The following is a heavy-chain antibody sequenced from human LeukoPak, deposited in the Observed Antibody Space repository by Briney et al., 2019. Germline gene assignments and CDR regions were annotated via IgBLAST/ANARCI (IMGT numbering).Heavy chain of an antibody. Sequence: GGSLRLSCVASGFSFSHYSMNWVRQALGKGLEWVSSISSSSGDIWYADSIKGRFTISRDNAKQSLYLLMDSLRGEDTAVYYCARVPGGLEWSDFDYWGQGSLVTVSS. D-gene: IGHD3-3*01. CDR3: ARVPGGLEWSDFDY. CDR2: ISSSSGDI. V-gene: IGHV3-21*01. J-gene: IGHJ4*02. CDR1: GFSFSHYS.